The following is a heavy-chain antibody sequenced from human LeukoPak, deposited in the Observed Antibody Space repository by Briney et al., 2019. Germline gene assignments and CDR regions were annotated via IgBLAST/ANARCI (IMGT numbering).Heavy chain of an antibody. CDR2: ISGSGGTT. V-gene: IGHV3-23*01. CDR1: GFTFNIYA. D-gene: IGHD1-1*01. J-gene: IGHJ3*02. Sequence: GGSLRLSCAVSGFTFNIYAMSWVRQAPGKGLEWVSVISGSGGTTYYADSVKGRFTISRDNYKNTVYMEMNSLRAEDTAVYYCAKGMTTDDVAFDIWGQGTMVTVSS. CDR3: AKGMTTDDVAFDI.